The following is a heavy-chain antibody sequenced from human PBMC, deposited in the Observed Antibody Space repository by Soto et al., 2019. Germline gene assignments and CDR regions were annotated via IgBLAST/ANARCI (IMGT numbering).Heavy chain of an antibody. V-gene: IGHV4-34*01. Sequence: SETLSLTCAIYGGSFSSHYWSWIRQPPGKGLEWIGEIDHSGSTNYNPSLKSRVTISVDTSKNQFSLKLSSVTAADTAVYYCARGPPREVVTASYFDYWGQGTLVTVSS. CDR1: GGSFSSHY. CDR2: IDHSGST. D-gene: IGHD2-21*02. CDR3: ARGPPREVVTASYFDY. J-gene: IGHJ4*02.